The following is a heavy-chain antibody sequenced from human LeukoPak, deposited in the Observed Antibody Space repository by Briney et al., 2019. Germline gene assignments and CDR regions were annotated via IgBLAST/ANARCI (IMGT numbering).Heavy chain of an antibody. CDR3: ARGPYYDFWSGYPYFDY. D-gene: IGHD3-3*01. Sequence: PSETLSLTCTVSGGSISSGSYYWSWIRQPAGKGLEWIGRIYTSGSTNYNPSLKSRVTISVDTSKNQFSLKLSSVTAADTAVYYCARGPYYDFWSGYPYFDYWGQGTLVTVSS. CDR1: GGSISSGSYY. CDR2: IYTSGST. J-gene: IGHJ4*02. V-gene: IGHV4-61*02.